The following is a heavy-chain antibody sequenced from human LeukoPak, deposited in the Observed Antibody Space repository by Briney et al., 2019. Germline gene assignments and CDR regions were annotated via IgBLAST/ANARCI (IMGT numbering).Heavy chain of an antibody. CDR2: ISSSGST. CDR1: GDSISSGDYY. V-gene: IGHV4-61*02. J-gene: IGHJ6*03. D-gene: IGHD6-19*01. CDR3: ARDKRVAVAGTYIYYYYMDV. Sequence: PSETLFLTCTVSGDSISSGDYYWSWIRQPAGKGLEWIGRISSSGSTNYNPSLKSRVTMSVDTSKNQFSLKLSSVTAADTAVYYCARDKRVAVAGTYIYYYYMDVWGNGTTVTISS.